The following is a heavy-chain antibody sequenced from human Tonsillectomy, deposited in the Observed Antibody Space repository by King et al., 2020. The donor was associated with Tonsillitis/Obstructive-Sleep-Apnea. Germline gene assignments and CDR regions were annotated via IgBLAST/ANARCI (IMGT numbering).Heavy chain of an antibody. CDR3: ARGGLRGASYYYYGMDV. CDR2: RSSDGSAT. J-gene: IGHJ6*02. Sequence: VKLVESGGGAVQPGRSLKLSCVGSGFTFSNYAMHWVRQAPGKGLQWVAVRSSDGSATYYADSVKGRFTISRDNSKNTLFLHMNSLRTEVTAVYFCARGGLRGASYYYYGMDVWGQGTTVTVSS. V-gene: IGHV3-30*04. CDR1: GFTFSNYA. D-gene: IGHD3-16*01.